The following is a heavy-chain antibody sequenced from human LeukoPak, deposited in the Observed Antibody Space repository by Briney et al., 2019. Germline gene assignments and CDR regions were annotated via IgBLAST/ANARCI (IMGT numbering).Heavy chain of an antibody. CDR2: IIPIFGTA. D-gene: IGHD2-15*01. J-gene: IGHJ4*02. CDR1: GGTFSSYA. Sequence: GASVKVSCKASGGTFSSYAISWVRQAPGQGLEWMGGIIPIFGTANYAQKFQGRVTITADKSTSTAYMELSSLRSEDTAVYYCARSYRSGGSCYEGPSGFDYWGQGTLVTVSS. V-gene: IGHV1-69*06. CDR3: ARSYRSGGSCYEGPSGFDY.